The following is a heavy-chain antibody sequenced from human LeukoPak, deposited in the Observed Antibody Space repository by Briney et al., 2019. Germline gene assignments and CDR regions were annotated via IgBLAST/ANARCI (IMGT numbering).Heavy chain of an antibody. V-gene: IGHV3-23*01. J-gene: IGHJ3*02. D-gene: IGHD3-22*01. Sequence: QPGGSLRLSCAASGLTFSSYAMSWVRQAPGKGLEWVSAISGSGGSTYYADSVKGRFTISRDNSKNTLYLQMNSLRAEDTAVYYCARDLGRSGYYNIPYAFDIWGQGTMVTVSS. CDR1: GLTFSSYA. CDR3: ARDLGRSGYYNIPYAFDI. CDR2: ISGSGGST.